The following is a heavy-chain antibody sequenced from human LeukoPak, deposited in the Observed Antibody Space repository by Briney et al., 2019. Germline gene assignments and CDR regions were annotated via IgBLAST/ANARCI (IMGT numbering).Heavy chain of an antibody. Sequence: SETLSLTCTVSGGSVSSGSYYWGWIRQPPGKGPEWIGSIFYSGSTYYNPSLKSRVIISVDTSKNQFSLKLSSVTAADTAVYYCARGSAGHRITMIVGRGAFDIWGQGTMVTVSS. J-gene: IGHJ3*02. D-gene: IGHD3-22*01. CDR2: IFYSGST. V-gene: IGHV4-39*01. CDR3: ARGSAGHRITMIVGRGAFDI. CDR1: GGSVSSGSYY.